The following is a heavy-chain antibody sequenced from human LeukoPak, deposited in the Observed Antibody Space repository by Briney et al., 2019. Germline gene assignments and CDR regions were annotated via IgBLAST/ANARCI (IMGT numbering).Heavy chain of an antibody. J-gene: IGHJ4*02. V-gene: IGHV3-74*01. Sequence: GGSLRLSCAASGFTFSSYWMHWVRQAPGKGLVWVSRINSDGSSTSYADSVKGRFTISRDNAKNSLYLQMNSLGAEDTALYYCARAYSSSFTGPEGDYWGQGTLVTVSS. CDR3: ARAYSSSFTGPEGDY. CDR1: GFTFSSYW. CDR2: INSDGSST. D-gene: IGHD6-19*01.